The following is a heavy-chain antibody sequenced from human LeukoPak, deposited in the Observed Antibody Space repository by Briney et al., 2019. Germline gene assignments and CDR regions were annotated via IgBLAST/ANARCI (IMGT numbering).Heavy chain of an antibody. CDR1: GYTFTGYY. CDR3: ARGSIMGATFDYFDY. Sequence: ASVKVSCKASGYTFTGYYIHWVRQAPGQGLEWMGWINPNSGGTNYAQKFQGRVTMTRDTSISTAYMDLSRLRSDDTAVYYCARGSIMGATFDYFDYWGQGTLATVSS. D-gene: IGHD1-26*01. CDR2: INPNSGGT. V-gene: IGHV1-2*02. J-gene: IGHJ4*02.